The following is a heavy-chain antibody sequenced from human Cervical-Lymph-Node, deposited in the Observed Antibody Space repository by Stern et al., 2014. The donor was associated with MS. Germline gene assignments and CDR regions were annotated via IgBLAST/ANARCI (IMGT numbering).Heavy chain of an antibody. Sequence: QVQLGQSGAEVKKPGASVKVSCKASGYTFTSYYMHWVRQAPGQGLEWMGIINTSGGSTSYAQKFQGRVTMTRDTSTSTVYMELSSLRSEDTAVYYCAREDSSALHYYYYYGMDVWGQGTTVTVSS. CDR2: INTSGGST. D-gene: IGHD6-19*01. CDR3: AREDSSALHYYYYYGMDV. V-gene: IGHV1-46*01. J-gene: IGHJ6*02. CDR1: GYTFTSYY.